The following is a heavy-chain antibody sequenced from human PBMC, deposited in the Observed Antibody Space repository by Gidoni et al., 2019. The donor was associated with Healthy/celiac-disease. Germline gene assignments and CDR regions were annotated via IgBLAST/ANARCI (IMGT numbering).Heavy chain of an antibody. CDR2: IYYSGST. CDR1: GGSIRSSSYY. D-gene: IGHD2-2*01. J-gene: IGHJ5*02. CDR3: ARHGCVVPAAIFDG. V-gene: IGHV4-39*01. Sequence: QLQLQESGPGLVKPSETLSLTCAVSGGSIRSSSYYWGWIRQPPGKGLEWIWSIYYSGSTSYHPSLKRRVTISVDTSKNQFSLKLSSVTAADTAVYYCARHGCVVPAAIFDGWGQGTLVTVSS.